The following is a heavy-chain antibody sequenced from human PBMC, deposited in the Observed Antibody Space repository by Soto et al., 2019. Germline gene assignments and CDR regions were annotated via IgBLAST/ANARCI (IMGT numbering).Heavy chain of an antibody. D-gene: IGHD2-15*01. CDR3: ARGPFIVVVVAATRVPNYGMAV. CDR1: GYTFTGYY. J-gene: IGHJ6*02. CDR2: INPNSGGT. Sequence: ASVKVSCKASGYTFTGYYMHWVRQAPGQGLEWMGWINPNSGGTNYAQKFQGWVTMTRDTSISTAYMELSRLRSDDTAVYYCARGPFIVVVVAATRVPNYGMAVWGQGTTVTVSS. V-gene: IGHV1-2*04.